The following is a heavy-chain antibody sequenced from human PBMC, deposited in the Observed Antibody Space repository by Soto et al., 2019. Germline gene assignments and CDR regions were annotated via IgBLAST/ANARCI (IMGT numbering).Heavy chain of an antibody. V-gene: IGHV3-30*03. Sequence: QVRLVESGGGVVQPGRSLRLSCAASGFNFGVFGMHWVRQAPGKGLAWLSVLSYEGSEEYYADSVRGRFTSSRDNSKNTLFLQMDSLRVDDTGVYYCALTRRSSLLEVAGPGFEYWGQGTLVTVS. CDR3: ALTRRSSLLEVAGPGFEY. CDR1: GFNFGVFG. D-gene: IGHD6-19*01. J-gene: IGHJ4*02. CDR2: LSYEGSEE.